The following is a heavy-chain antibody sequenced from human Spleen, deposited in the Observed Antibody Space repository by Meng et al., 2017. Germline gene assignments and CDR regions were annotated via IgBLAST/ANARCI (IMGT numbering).Heavy chain of an antibody. Sequence: GESLKISCAASGFTFSDYYMSWIRQAPGKGLEWVSYISSSGSTIYYADSVKGRFTISRDNAKNSLYLQMNSLRAEDTAVYYCARVPHSSYDSSGYTNYWGQGTLVTVSS. D-gene: IGHD3-22*01. CDR2: ISSSGSTI. CDR3: ARVPHSSYDSSGYTNY. J-gene: IGHJ4*02. CDR1: GFTFSDYY. V-gene: IGHV3-11*04.